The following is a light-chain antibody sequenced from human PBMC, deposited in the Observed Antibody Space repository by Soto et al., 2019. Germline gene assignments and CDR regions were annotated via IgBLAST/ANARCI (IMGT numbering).Light chain of an antibody. J-gene: IGLJ1*01. CDR2: EVT. CDR1: GSDVGGYDY. CDR3: GSYTSSRTYV. V-gene: IGLV2-14*01. Sequence: QSALTQPASVSGSPGQSITISCTGTGSDVGGYDYVSWYQHHPGKAPKVMIYEVTNRPSGVSNRFSGSKSGNTASLTVSGLLAEDEADYYCGSYTSSRTYVFGPGTKVTVL.